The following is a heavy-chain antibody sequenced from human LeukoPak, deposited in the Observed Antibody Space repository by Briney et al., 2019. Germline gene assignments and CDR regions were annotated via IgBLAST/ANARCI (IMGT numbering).Heavy chain of an antibody. CDR2: ISGSGGST. D-gene: IGHD6-6*01. CDR3: AKRSSSSNYYYYYMDV. V-gene: IGHV3-23*01. CDR1: GFTFSNYG. Sequence: GGSLRLSCAASGFTFSNYGMSWVRQAPGKGLEWVSAISGSGGSTYYADSVKGRFTISRDNSKNTLYLQMNSLRAEDTAVYYCAKRSSSSNYYYYYMDVWGKGTTVTVSS. J-gene: IGHJ6*03.